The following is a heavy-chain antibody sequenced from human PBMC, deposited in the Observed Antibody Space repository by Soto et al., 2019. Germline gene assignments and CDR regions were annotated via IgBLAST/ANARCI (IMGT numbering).Heavy chain of an antibody. D-gene: IGHD5-12*01. CDR1: GFTFSSHA. J-gene: IGHJ3*02. V-gene: IGHV3-23*01. CDR3: VRDGQYRTDVFDI. Sequence: EAQLLESGGDLVQPGGSLRLSCAASGFTFSSHAMGWVRQAPGKGLEWISGLSRGGGYTYYADSVKGRFTISRDNSKNTLDFIMNSLRGEDTALYYCVRDGQYRTDVFDIWGQGTMVTVSS. CDR2: LSRGGGYT.